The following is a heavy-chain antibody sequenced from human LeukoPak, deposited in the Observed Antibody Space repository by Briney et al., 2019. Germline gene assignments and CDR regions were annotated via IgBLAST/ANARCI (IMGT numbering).Heavy chain of an antibody. D-gene: IGHD6-13*01. V-gene: IGHV3-64D*06. CDR2: LSGNRAST. CDR1: GFTFRSYD. Sequence: GGSLRLSCSASGFTFRSYDMHWVRQAQGKGLEYVSALSGNRASTYYADSVKGTFTSSRDNSKNTLYLQMSSLRAEDTAVYYCVKGGIAAADNYFDYWGQGTLVTVSS. J-gene: IGHJ4*02. CDR3: VKGGIAAADNYFDY.